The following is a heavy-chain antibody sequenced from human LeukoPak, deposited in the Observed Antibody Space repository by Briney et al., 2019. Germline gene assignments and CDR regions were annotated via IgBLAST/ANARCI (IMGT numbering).Heavy chain of an antibody. D-gene: IGHD5-18*01. CDR1: GFTFSSYA. J-gene: IGHJ4*02. CDR2: ISYDGSNK. V-gene: IGHV3-30-3*01. Sequence: GGSLRLSCAASGFTFSSYAMHWVRQAPCKGLEWAAVISYDGSNKYYADSVKGRFTISRDNSKNTLYLQMNSLRAEDTAVYYCARDSYGLDYWGQGTLVTVSS. CDR3: ARDSYGLDY.